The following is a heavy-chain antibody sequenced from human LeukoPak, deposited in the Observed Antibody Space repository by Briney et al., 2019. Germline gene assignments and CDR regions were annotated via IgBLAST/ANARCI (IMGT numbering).Heavy chain of an antibody. J-gene: IGHJ4*02. CDR3: ARGDDSSGYYYFDY. V-gene: IGHV1-2*06. CDR2: VNPNSGGT. Sequence: ASVKVSCKASGYTFTGYYMHWVRQAPGQGLEWMGRVNPNSGGTNYAQKFQGRVTMTRDTSISTAYMELSRLRSDDTAVYYCARGDDSSGYYYFDYWGQGTLVTVSS. CDR1: GYTFTGYY. D-gene: IGHD3-22*01.